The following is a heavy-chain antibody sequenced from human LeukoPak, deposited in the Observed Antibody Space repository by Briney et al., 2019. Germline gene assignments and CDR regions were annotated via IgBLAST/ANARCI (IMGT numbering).Heavy chain of an antibody. Sequence: SETLSLTCTVSGYSISSGYYWGWIRQPPGKGLEWIGSIYHSGSTYYNPSLKSRVTISVDTSKNQFSLKPSSVTAADTAVYYCTRYNSDNGCFDSWGQGTLVTVSS. J-gene: IGHJ4*02. V-gene: IGHV4-38-2*02. CDR3: TRYNSDNGCFDS. CDR1: GYSISSGYY. D-gene: IGHD4/OR15-4a*01. CDR2: IYHSGST.